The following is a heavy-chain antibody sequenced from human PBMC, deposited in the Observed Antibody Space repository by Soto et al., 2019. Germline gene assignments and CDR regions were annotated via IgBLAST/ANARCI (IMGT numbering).Heavy chain of an antibody. CDR1: GFTFDDYA. V-gene: IGHV3-9*01. D-gene: IGHD5-12*01. CDR2: ISWNSGSI. CDR3: AKEMASGYDRGAYYFDY. Sequence: GGSLRLSCAASGFTFDDYAMHWVRQAPGKGLEWVSGISWNSGSIGYADSVKGRITISSDNAKNSLYLQMNSLRAEDTALYYCAKEMASGYDRGAYYFDYWGQGTLVTVSS. J-gene: IGHJ4*02.